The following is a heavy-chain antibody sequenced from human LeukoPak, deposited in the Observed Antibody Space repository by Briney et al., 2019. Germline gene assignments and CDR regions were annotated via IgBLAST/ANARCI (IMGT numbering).Heavy chain of an antibody. Sequence: RGSLRLSCAAPGFTFSSYWMSSVRQAPGKGLEWVSNIKEDGSEKYYVDSVKGGFTISRDNAKNSVYLEMESLRAGDTAVYYCATISSYYVYFDYWGQGTLVTVSS. J-gene: IGHJ4*02. D-gene: IGHD1-26*01. CDR2: IKEDGSEK. CDR1: GFTFSSYW. V-gene: IGHV3-7*01. CDR3: ATISSYYVYFDY.